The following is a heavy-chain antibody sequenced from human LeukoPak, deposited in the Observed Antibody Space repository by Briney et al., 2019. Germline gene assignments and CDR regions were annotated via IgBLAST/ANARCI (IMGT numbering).Heavy chain of an antibody. CDR3: ARVFRSHEGYCSGGSCLYYFDY. D-gene: IGHD2-15*01. CDR1: GFTFSSYA. V-gene: IGHV3-21*01. J-gene: IGHJ4*02. Sequence: PGGSLRLSCAASGFTFSSYAMSWVRQAPGKGLEWVSSISSSSSDIYYADSVKGRFTISRDNAKNSLYRQMNSLRAEDTAVYYCARVFRSHEGYCSGGSCLYYFDYWGQGTLVTVSS. CDR2: ISSSSSDI.